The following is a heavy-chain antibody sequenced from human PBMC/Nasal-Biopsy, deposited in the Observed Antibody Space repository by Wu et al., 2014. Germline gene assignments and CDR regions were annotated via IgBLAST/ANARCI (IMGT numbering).Heavy chain of an antibody. V-gene: IGHV4-34*10. J-gene: IGHJ6*02. CDR1: GSFSDGYH. Sequence: TLSLTCTVSGSFSDGYHWTWIRQSPGRGLEWIGEITDSGSTHYSSSLARRVSLSVDTSRNQISLTLKSVTAADTAVYYCARDGPYNTGWYVRPYYNGMDVWGQGTTVTVSS. CDR2: ITDSGST. D-gene: IGHD6-19*01. CDR3: ARDGPYNTGWYVRPYYNGMDV.